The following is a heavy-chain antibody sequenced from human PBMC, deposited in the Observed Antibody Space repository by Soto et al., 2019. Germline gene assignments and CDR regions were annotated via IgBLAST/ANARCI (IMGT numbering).Heavy chain of an antibody. CDR1: GFTFSSYG. D-gene: IGHD3-22*01. J-gene: IGHJ5*02. Sequence: PGGSLRLSCAASGFTFSSYGMHWVRQAPGKGLEWVAAIWYDGSNKYYADSVKGRFTISRDNSKNTLYLQMNSLRAEDTAVYYCARDFFYYDSSGSLGSWGQGTLVTVSS. V-gene: IGHV3-33*01. CDR3: ARDFFYYDSSGSLGS. CDR2: IWYDGSNK.